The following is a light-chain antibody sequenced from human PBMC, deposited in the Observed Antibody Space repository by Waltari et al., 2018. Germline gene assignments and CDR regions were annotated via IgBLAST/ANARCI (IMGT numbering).Light chain of an antibody. CDR2: EVT. CDR1: SSDDGGYDY. J-gene: IGLJ3*02. V-gene: IGLV2-8*01. Sequence: QSALTQPPSASGSPGQSVPISCTGTSSDDGGYDYVSWYQQHPDKAPKLMIYEVTKRPSVVPDRFAGSKSGNTASLTVSGLQAEDEADYYCSSYAGSNLWVFGGGTKLTVL. CDR3: SSYAGSNLWV.